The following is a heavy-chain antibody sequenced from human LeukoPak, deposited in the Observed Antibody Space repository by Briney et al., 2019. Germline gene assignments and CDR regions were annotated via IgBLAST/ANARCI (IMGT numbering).Heavy chain of an antibody. J-gene: IGHJ4*02. Sequence: GGSLRLSCAASGFAFSSYAMSWVRQAPGKGLEWVSAISGSGGSTYYADSVKGRFTISRDNSKNTLYLQMDSLRAEDTAVYYCAKVRFLEWLYGPYYFDYWGQGTLVTVSS. D-gene: IGHD3-3*01. V-gene: IGHV3-23*01. CDR1: GFAFSSYA. CDR3: AKVRFLEWLYGPYYFDY. CDR2: ISGSGGST.